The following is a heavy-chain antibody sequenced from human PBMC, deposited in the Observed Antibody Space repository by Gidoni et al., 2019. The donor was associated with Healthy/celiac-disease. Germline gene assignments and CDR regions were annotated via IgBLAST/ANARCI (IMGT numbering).Heavy chain of an antibody. V-gene: IGHV1-69*01. D-gene: IGHD3-22*01. Sequence: EVKKPGSSVKVSCKASGGTFRSYAISWVRQAPGQGLEWMGGIIPIFGTANYAQKFQGRVTITADESTSTAYMELSSLRSEDTAVYYCARSPSGYYDSSGYYLGAFDIWGQGKMVTVSS. J-gene: IGHJ3*02. CDR3: ARSPSGYYDSSGYYLGAFDI. CDR2: IIPIFGTA. CDR1: GGTFRSYA.